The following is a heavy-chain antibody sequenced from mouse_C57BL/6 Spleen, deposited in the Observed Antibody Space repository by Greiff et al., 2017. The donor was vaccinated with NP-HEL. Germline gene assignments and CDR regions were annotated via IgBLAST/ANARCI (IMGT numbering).Heavy chain of an antibody. J-gene: IGHJ4*01. D-gene: IGHD1-1*01. V-gene: IGHV1-80*01. CDR1: GYAFSSYW. CDR2: IYPGDGDT. CDR3: ARRDDGRSRYYYAMDD. Sequence: VQLQQSGAELVKPGASVKISCKASGYAFSSYWMNWVKQRPGKGLEWIGQIYPGDGDTNYNGKFKGKATLTADKSSSTAYMQLSSLTSEDSAVYFCARRDDGRSRYYYAMDDWGKGTSVTVST.